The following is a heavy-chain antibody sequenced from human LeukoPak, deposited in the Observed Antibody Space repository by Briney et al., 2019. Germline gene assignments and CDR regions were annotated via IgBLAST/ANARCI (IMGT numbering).Heavy chain of an antibody. J-gene: IGHJ6*02. CDR2: IIPIFGTA. CDR3: ASNEGAYGLGSLPNYYYGMDV. CDR1: GGTFSSYA. Sequence: GASVKVSCKASGGTFSSYAISWVRQAPGQGLEWMGGIIPIFGTANYAQKFQGRVTITADESTSTAYMELSSLRSEDTAVYYCASNEGAYGLGSLPNYYYGMDVWGQGTTVTVSS. D-gene: IGHD3-10*01. V-gene: IGHV1-69*13.